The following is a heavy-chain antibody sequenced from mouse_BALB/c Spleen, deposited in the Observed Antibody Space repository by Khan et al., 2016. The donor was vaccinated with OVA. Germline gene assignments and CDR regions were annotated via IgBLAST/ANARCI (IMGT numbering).Heavy chain of an antibody. CDR2: IWSDGRT. CDR3: ARHQFPLSMDS. J-gene: IGHJ4*01. Sequence: QVQLKQSGPDLVAPSQSLSITCTVSGFSLTSYAIHWVRQPPGKGLEWLVVIWSDGRTTYNSALKSRLSISKDHSKSQVFLKIDSLQTDDTAMYYCARHQFPLSMDSWGQGTSVTVSS. CDR1: GFSLTSYA. V-gene: IGHV2-6-2*01.